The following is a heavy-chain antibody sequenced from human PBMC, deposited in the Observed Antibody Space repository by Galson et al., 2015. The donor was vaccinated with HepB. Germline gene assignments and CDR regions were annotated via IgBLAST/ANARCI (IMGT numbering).Heavy chain of an antibody. J-gene: IGHJ4*02. D-gene: IGHD3-10*01. CDR2: ISNNGDIT. V-gene: IGHV3-64D*06. CDR3: VKGFSDSGSHYSPVDY. CDR1: GFIFNKYA. Sequence: SLRLSCAASGFIFNKYAMYWVRQAPGKGLEYLSGISNNGDITPYGDSVKGRFTISRDNSKNTLYLQMSSLRAEDTAVYYCVKGFSDSGSHYSPVDYWGQGTLVTVSS.